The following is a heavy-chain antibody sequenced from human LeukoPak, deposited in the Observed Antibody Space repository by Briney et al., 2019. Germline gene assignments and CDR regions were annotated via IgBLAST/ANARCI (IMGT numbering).Heavy chain of an antibody. V-gene: IGHV4-39*02. CDR1: GDSVTSGGFY. D-gene: IGHD3-10*01. CDR2: VYYTGST. J-gene: IGHJ5*02. Sequence: PSETLSLTCTVSGDSVTSGGFYWAWLRQPPGKGLEWIASVYYTGSTYYNPSLKSRVTMSIDTSKNHFSLKLRSMVAPDTAVYYCARHSSSGSLSRPFDPWGQGTLVTVSS. CDR3: ARHSSSGSLSRPFDP.